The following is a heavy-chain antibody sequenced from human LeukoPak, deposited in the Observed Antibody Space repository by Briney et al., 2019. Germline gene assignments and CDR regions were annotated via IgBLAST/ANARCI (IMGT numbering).Heavy chain of an antibody. CDR2: VSSDGSST. V-gene: IGHV3-74*01. J-gene: IGHJ3*02. CDR1: GCTFSSYW. Sequence: GSLTLSCASTGCTFSSYWMHGLRQAPGKWPISISRVSSDGSSTSYADSVKGRFTISRDNAKKTLYMQMNSPREEATAVYYCASGYYDSSNAFHIWGQGKMVTVSS. CDR3: ASGYYDSSNAFHI. D-gene: IGHD3-22*01.